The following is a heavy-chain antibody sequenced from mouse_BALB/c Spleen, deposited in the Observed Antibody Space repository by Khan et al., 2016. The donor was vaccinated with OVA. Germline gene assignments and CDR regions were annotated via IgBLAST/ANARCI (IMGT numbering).Heavy chain of an antibody. CDR3: ASRGLSGIFAY. CDR1: GYTFTTYW. D-gene: IGHD1-1*02. Sequence: VQLQQSGAELAKPGASVKMSCKASGYTFTTYWMHWVKQRPGQGLEWIGYIDPSTGYTEYNQKFKDKATLTTDKSSSTAYMQLSSLTSEDSAVHYCASRGLSGIFAYWGQGTLVTVSA. J-gene: IGHJ3*01. V-gene: IGHV1-7*01. CDR2: IDPSTGYT.